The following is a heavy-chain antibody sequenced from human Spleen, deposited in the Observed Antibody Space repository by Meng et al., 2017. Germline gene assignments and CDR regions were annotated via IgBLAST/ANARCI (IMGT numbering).Heavy chain of an antibody. CDR3: AKESSIAARYVFDY. V-gene: IGHV6-1*01. Sequence: HAQPHQACPGLVKPAPTLPPTCAIAGDSVSSNSAAWNWIRQSPSRGLEWLGRTYYRSKWYNDYAVSVKSRITINPDTSKNQFSLQLNSVTPEDTAVYYCAKESSIAARYVFDYWGQGTLVTVSS. D-gene: IGHD6-6*01. CDR2: TYYRSKWYN. CDR1: GDSVSSNSAA. J-gene: IGHJ4*02.